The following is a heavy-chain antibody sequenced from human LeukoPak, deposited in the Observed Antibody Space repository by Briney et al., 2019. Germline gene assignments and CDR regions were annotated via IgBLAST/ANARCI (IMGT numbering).Heavy chain of an antibody. D-gene: IGHD3-16*02. J-gene: IGHJ4*02. V-gene: IGHV4-34*01. CDR1: GGSFSGYY. CDR3: ARGARSGGGVIVPYFDY. CDR2: INHSGST. Sequence: PSETLSLTCAVYGGSFSGYYWSWIRRPPGKGLEWIGEINHSGSTNYNPSLKSRVTISVDTSKNQFSLKLSSVTAADTAVYYCARGARSGGGVIVPYFDYWGQGTLVTASS.